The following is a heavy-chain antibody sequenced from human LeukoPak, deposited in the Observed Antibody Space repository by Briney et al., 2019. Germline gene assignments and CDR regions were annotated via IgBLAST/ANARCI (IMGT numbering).Heavy chain of an antibody. CDR3: ARLFTGTTSDY. J-gene: IGHJ4*02. D-gene: IGHD1-7*01. V-gene: IGHV4-38-2*02. CDR1: GYSISSGNY. CDR2: IYHSGST. Sequence: SETLSLTCTVSGYSISSGNYWGWIQQPPGKGLEWIGSIYHSGSTYYNPSLKSRVTISVGTSKNQFSLKLSSVTAADTAVYYCARLFTGTTSDYWGQGTLVTVSS.